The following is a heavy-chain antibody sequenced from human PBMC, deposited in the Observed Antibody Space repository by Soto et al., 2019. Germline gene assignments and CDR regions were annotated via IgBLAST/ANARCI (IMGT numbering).Heavy chain of an antibody. Sequence: EVQLVESGGGLVQPGRSLRLSCAASGFTFDDYAMHWVRQAPGKGLEWVSGISWNSGSIGYADSVKGRFTISRDNAKNSLYLQMNSLIAEDKALYYCAKDRGLVLSFNFDYWGQGTLVTVSS. D-gene: IGHD6-19*01. CDR3: AKDRGLVLSFNFDY. J-gene: IGHJ4*02. CDR2: ISWNSGSI. CDR1: GFTFDDYA. V-gene: IGHV3-9*01.